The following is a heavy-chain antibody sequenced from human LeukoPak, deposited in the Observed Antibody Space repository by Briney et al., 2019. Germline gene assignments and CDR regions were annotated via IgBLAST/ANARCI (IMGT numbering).Heavy chain of an antibody. V-gene: IGHV4-61*02. CDR1: GGSISGGSYY. D-gene: IGHD6-19*01. J-gene: IGHJ4*02. Sequence: SETLSLTCTVSGGSISGGSYYWSWIRQPAGKGLEWIGRIYISESPNYNPSLKSRVTMSVDTSKNQFSLKLSSVTAADTAVYYCARVKGGAGHFDYWGQGTLVTVSS. CDR3: ARVKGGAGHFDY. CDR2: IYISESP.